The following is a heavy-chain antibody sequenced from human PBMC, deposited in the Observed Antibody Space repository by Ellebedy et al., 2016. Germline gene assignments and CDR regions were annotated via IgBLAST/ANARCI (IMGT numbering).Heavy chain of an antibody. CDR1: GFTFSSYW. CDR2: INSAGSST. CDR3: ARDGRGSAIWGSSYYHGMDV. Sequence: GESLKISCAASGFTFSSYWMNWVRQAPGKGLVWVSHINSAGSSTTYADSVKGRFTVSRDNAKNTLYLQMNSLRVEDTAVYYCARDGRGSAIWGSSYYHGMDVWGQGTTVTVSS. J-gene: IGHJ6*02. D-gene: IGHD3-16*01. V-gene: IGHV3-74*01.